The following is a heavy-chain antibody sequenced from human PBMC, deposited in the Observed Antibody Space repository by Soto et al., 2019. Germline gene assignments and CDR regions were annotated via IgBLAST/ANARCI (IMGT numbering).Heavy chain of an antibody. Sequence: EVQLLESGGGLVQPGGSLRLSCAASGFTFSSYAMSWVRQAPGKGLEWVSTISGSGGSAYYADSVKGRFTISRDNSKNTLYLLMNSLRAADTAVDYCARRTSGWYLDYWGQGTLVTVSS. CDR1: GFTFSSYA. D-gene: IGHD6-19*01. CDR2: ISGSGGSA. J-gene: IGHJ4*02. CDR3: ARRTSGWYLDY. V-gene: IGHV3-23*01.